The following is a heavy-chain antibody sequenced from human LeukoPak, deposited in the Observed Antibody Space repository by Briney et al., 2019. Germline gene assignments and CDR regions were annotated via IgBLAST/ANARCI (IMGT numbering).Heavy chain of an antibody. V-gene: IGHV4-34*01. D-gene: IGHD6-13*01. CDR2: INHSGST. CDR1: GGSFSGYY. Sequence: SETLSLTCAVYGGSFSGYYWSWIRQPPGKGLEWIGEINHSGSTNYNPSLKSRVTMSVDTSKNQFSLKLSSVTAADTAVYYCARATGLDSSSWVDLYYFDYWGQGTLVTVSS. CDR3: ARATGLDSSSWVDLYYFDY. J-gene: IGHJ4*02.